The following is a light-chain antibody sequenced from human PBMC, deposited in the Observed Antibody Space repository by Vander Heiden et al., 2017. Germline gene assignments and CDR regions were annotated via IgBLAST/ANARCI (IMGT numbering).Light chain of an antibody. CDR2: LNSDGSH. CDR3: QTWGTGTQGVV. V-gene: IGLV4-69*02. Sequence: QLVLTQSPSASASLGASVELTCTLSSGHRSYAIAWHQQQPEKGPRYLMKLNSDGSHSKGDGIPDRFSGSSSGAERYLTISSLQSEDEADYYCQTWGTGTQGVVFGGGTKLTVL. CDR1: SGHRSYA. J-gene: IGLJ2*01.